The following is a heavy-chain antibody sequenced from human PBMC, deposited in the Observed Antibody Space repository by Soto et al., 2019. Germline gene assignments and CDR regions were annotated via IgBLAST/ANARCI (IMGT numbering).Heavy chain of an antibody. Sequence: GESLKISCKDSGYDFAAYWIAWVRQMPGRGLEWMGIIYPGGSVTHYSPSFQGQVTISADKSISTAYLQWSSLKASDTAMYYCARRYCSGGSCYELDYWGQGTLVTVSS. V-gene: IGHV5-51*01. CDR1: GYDFAAYW. J-gene: IGHJ4*02. CDR2: IYPGGSVT. CDR3: ARRYCSGGSCYELDY. D-gene: IGHD2-15*01.